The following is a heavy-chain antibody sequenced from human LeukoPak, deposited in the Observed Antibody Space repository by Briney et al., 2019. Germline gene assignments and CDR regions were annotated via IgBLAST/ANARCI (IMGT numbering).Heavy chain of an antibody. CDR1: GFTFSRYW. V-gene: IGHV3-21*01. CDR2: ISSSSSYI. J-gene: IGHJ4*02. D-gene: IGHD2-8*01. CDR3: ARVMANGVCPDY. Sequence: GGSLRLSCAASGFTFSRYWMHWVRHAPGKGLEWVSSISSSSSYIYYADSVKGRFTISRDNAKNSLYLQMNSLRAEDTAVYYCARVMANGVCPDYWGQGTLVTVSS.